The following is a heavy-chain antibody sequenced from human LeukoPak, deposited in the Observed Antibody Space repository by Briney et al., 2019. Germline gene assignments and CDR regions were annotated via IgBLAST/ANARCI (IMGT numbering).Heavy chain of an antibody. J-gene: IGHJ4*02. V-gene: IGHV1-69*13. Sequence: SVKVSCKASGGTFSSYAISWVRQAPGQGLEWMGGIIHIFGTANYAQKFQGRVTITADESTSTAYMELSSLRSEDTAVYYCARGLEVRRASYFDWLPDDYWGQGTLVTVSS. CDR1: GGTFSSYA. D-gene: IGHD3-9*01. CDR3: ARGLEVRRASYFDWLPDDY. CDR2: IIHIFGTA.